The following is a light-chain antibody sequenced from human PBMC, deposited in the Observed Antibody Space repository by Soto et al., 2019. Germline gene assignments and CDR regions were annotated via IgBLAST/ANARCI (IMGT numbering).Light chain of an antibody. CDR2: DAS. J-gene: IGKJ4*01. Sequence: EVVVTQSPVTLALSPGERATLSCRTSQSVDIYVAWYQQKPGQAPRLLIYDASNRAPGIPARFSGSGSGTDFSTTISSLEQEDVAVYYCQQRKYWPPLTFGGGTKVEIK. CDR1: QSVDIY. CDR3: QQRKYWPPLT. V-gene: IGKV3-11*01.